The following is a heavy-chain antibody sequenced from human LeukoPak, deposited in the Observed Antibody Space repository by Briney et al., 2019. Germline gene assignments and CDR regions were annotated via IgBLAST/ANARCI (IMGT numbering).Heavy chain of an antibody. CDR3: ARVPGPRIAYYNMDV. D-gene: IGHD2-21*01. CDR1: GFTFSIYA. V-gene: IGHV3-21*01. CDR2: ISTRSTYI. J-gene: IGHJ6*02. Sequence: GGSLRLSCAASGFTFSIYAMSWVRQAPGKGLEWVSSISTRSTYIYYTDSVKGRFTISRDNAESSLYLQMNSLRAEDTAVYYCARVPGPRIAYYNMDVWGQGTTVTVSS.